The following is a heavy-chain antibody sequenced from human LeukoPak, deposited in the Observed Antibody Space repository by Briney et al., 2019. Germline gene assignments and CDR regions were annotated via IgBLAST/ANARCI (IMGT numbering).Heavy chain of an antibody. CDR1: GFSLSTDGVG. J-gene: IGHJ4*02. Sequence: SGPTLVNPTQTLTLTCTFSGFSLSTDGVGVGWIRQPPGKALEWLAFIYWNDYKYYSPSLKNRLTITKDTSNNHVVLTLTNMDPVDTATYCCAHRGYFGSGSYFDYWGQGTLVTVSS. CDR2: IYWNDYK. V-gene: IGHV2-5*01. CDR3: AHRGYFGSGSYFDY. D-gene: IGHD3-10*01.